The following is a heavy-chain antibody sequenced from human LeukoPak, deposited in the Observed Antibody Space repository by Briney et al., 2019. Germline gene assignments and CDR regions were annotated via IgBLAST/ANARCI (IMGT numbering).Heavy chain of an antibody. CDR3: ARIGYDYGDYGDY. J-gene: IGHJ4*02. D-gene: IGHD4-17*01. CDR2: IYYSGST. V-gene: IGHV4-59*01. Sequence: SETLSLTCTVSGGSISSYYWSWMRQPPGKGLEWIGYIYYSGSTNYNPSLKSRVTISVDTSKNQFSLKLSSVTAADTAVYYCARIGYDYGDYGDYWGQGTLVTVSS. CDR1: GGSISSYY.